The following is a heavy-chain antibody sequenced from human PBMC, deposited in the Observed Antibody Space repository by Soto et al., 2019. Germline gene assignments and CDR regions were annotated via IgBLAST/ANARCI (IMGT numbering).Heavy chain of an antibody. V-gene: IGHV5-51*01. CDR2: IYPGDSDT. CDR3: ARYPTLTDYFFHGMDV. Sequence: GESLKISCKGSGYTFTNYWIVWVRQIPGKGLEWMGIIYPGDSDTRYSPSFQGQVTISADRSISTAYLQWSSLKASDAGMYYCARYPTLTDYFFHGMDVWGQGTTVTVSS. CDR1: GYTFTNYW. D-gene: IGHD4-17*01. J-gene: IGHJ6*02.